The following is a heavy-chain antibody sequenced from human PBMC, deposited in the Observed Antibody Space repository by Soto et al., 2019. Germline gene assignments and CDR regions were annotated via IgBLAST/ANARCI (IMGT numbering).Heavy chain of an antibody. V-gene: IGHV4-31*03. J-gene: IGHJ5*02. Sequence: QVQLQESGPGLVKPSQTLSLTCTVSGDSISRGGYYCNWLRQHPMKGLEWIGYISHRGSTIYNPALKSRVTRSVQTSKKRFSLELSNVTAADTAVYYCATDGAGAYGLGWFDPWGQGILVTVSS. D-gene: IGHD2-8*01. CDR2: ISHRGST. CDR1: GDSISRGGYY. CDR3: ATDGAGAYGLGWFDP.